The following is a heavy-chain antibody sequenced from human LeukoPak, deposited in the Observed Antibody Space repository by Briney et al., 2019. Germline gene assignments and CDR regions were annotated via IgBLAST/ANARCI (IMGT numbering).Heavy chain of an antibody. Sequence: HPGGSLRLSCAASGFTLSSYGMSWVRQAPGQGLKWVSAISGSGGSPYYADYVKGRFTISRDNSKNTLYLQMNSLRAEDTAVYYCAKLGKSGSSYYFDYWGQGTLVTVSS. J-gene: IGHJ4*02. CDR2: ISGSGGSP. CDR3: AKLGKSGSSYYFDY. CDR1: GFTLSSYG. D-gene: IGHD1-26*01. V-gene: IGHV3-23*01.